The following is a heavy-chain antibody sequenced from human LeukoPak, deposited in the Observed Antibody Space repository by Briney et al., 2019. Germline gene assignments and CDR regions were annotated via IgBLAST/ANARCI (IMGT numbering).Heavy chain of an antibody. J-gene: IGHJ6*02. CDR3: ARDLVTNRDYYGSGSYFRKGYYYYGMDV. V-gene: IGHV3-23*01. CDR2: ISGSGGST. Sequence: GGSLRLSCAASGFTFSSYAMSWVRQAPGKGLEWVSAISGSGGSTYYADSVKGRFTISRDNAKNSLYLQMNSLRAEDTAVYYCARDLVTNRDYYGSGSYFRKGYYYYGMDVWGQGTTVTVSS. CDR1: GFTFSSYA. D-gene: IGHD3-10*01.